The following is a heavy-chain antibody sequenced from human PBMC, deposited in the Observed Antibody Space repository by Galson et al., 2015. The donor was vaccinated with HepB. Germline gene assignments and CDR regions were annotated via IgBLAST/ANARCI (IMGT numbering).Heavy chain of an antibody. CDR1: GFTFSSYG. D-gene: IGHD3-10*01. CDR2: IRYDGSNK. V-gene: IGHV3-30*02. CDR3: AKDRFGQNWFDP. Sequence: SLRLSCAASGFTFSSYGMHWVRQAPGKGLEWVAFIRYDGSNKYYADSVKGRFTISRDNSKNTLYLQMNSLRAEDTAVYYCAKDRFGQNWFDPWGQGTLVTVSS. J-gene: IGHJ5*02.